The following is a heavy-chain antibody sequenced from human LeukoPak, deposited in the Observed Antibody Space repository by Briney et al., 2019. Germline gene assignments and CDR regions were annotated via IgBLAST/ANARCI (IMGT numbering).Heavy chain of an antibody. J-gene: IGHJ4*02. D-gene: IGHD2-8*01. Sequence: ASLKVSSKASRYTFSGYLTHCGPQAPGRGLERMGWINANSIATQIAPKFQGRITMTRYTSISKAYMELSRLGSDATAVYYCARESTVNGVSSDCWGQGTLVTVSS. V-gene: IGHV1-2*02. CDR3: ARESTVNGVSSDC. CDR2: INANSIAT. CDR1: RYTFSGYL.